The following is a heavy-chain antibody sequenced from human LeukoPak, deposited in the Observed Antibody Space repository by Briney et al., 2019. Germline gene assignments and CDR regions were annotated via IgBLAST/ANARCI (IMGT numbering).Heavy chain of an antibody. CDR2: IKQDGSEK. D-gene: IGHD5-24*01. V-gene: IGHV3-7*01. J-gene: IGHJ6*02. Sequence: GGSLRLSCAASGFTFSSYWMSWVRQAPGKGLEWVANIKQDGSEKYYVDSVKGRFTISRDNAKNSLYLQMNSLRAEDTAVYYCARESGRRDGYNFADYYYYYGMDVWGQGTTVTVSS. CDR3: ARESGRRDGYNFADYYYYYGMDV. CDR1: GFTFSSYW.